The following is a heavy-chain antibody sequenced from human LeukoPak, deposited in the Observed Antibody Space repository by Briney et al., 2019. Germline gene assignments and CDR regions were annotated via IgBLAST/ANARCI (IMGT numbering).Heavy chain of an antibody. CDR1: GGSISSSSHY. J-gene: IGHJ4*02. Sequence: PSETLSLTCAVSGGSISSSSHYWGWIRQPPGKGLEWIGSIYYSGRTYYNPSLKSRVTISVDTSKNQFSLKLSSVTAADTAVYNCARQASSSGLCIVYFDYWGQGTLVTVSS. CDR3: ARQASSSGLCIVYFDY. V-gene: IGHV4-39*01. D-gene: IGHD6-19*01. CDR2: IYYSGRT.